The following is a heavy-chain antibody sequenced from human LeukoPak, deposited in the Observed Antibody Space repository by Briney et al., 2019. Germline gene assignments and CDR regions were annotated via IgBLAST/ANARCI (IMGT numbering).Heavy chain of an antibody. D-gene: IGHD5-18*01. Sequence: PSETLSLTCTVSGGSISSSSYYWGWIRQPPGKGLEWIGSIYYSGSTYYNPSLKSRVTISVDTSKNQFSLRLSSVTAADTAVYYCARVFSGYSHGYGADYYYGMDVWGQGTTVTVSS. CDR1: GGSISSSSYY. V-gene: IGHV4-39*07. CDR2: IYYSGST. CDR3: ARVFSGYSHGYGADYYYGMDV. J-gene: IGHJ6*02.